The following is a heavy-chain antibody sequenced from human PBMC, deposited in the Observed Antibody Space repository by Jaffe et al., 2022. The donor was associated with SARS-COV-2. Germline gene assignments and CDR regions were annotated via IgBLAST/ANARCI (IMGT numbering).Heavy chain of an antibody. CDR2: IDYSGST. CDR3: ARDHRGGLGWFDP. D-gene: IGHD2-15*01. V-gene: IGHV4-31*03. Sequence: QVQLQESGPGLVKPSQTLSLTCTVSGGSISSGGYYWNWIRQHPGKGLEYIGYIDYSGSTYYNPSLKSRVTISRDTSRNHFSLKLTSVTAADTAVYFCARDHRGGLGWFDPWGRGTLVTVSS. J-gene: IGHJ5*02. CDR1: GGSISSGGYY.